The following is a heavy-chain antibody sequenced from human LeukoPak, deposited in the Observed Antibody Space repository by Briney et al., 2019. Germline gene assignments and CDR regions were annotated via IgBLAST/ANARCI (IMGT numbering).Heavy chain of an antibody. J-gene: IGHJ4*02. CDR1: GFTFSSYS. Sequence: GGSLRLSCAASGFTFSSYSMNWVRQAPGKGLGWVSSISSSSSYIYYADSVKGRFTISRDNAKNSLYLQMNSLRAEDTAVYYCARDQGYSYGYYFDYWGQGTLVTVSS. V-gene: IGHV3-21*01. CDR3: ARDQGYSYGYYFDY. D-gene: IGHD5-18*01. CDR2: ISSSSSYI.